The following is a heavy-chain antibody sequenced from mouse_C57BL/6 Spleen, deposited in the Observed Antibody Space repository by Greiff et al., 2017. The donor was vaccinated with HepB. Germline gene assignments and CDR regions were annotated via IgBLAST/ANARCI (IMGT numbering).Heavy chain of an antibody. CDR3: ARATTVPYFDY. Sequence: VQLQQPGAELVRPGSSVKLSCKASGYTFTSYWMDWVKQRPGQGLEWIGNIYPSDSETHYNQKFKDKATLTVDKSSSTAYMQLSSLTSEDSAVYYCARATTVPYFDYWGQGTTLTVSS. J-gene: IGHJ2*01. V-gene: IGHV1-61*01. CDR2: IYPSDSET. D-gene: IGHD1-1*01. CDR1: GYTFTSYW.